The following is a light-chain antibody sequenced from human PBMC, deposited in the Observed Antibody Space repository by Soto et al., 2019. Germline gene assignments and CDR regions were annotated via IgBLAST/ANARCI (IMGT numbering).Light chain of an antibody. CDR3: QSYDSSLSGWV. CDR1: SSNIGAGYD. Sequence: QSVLTQPPSVSGAPGKRVTISCTGSSSNIGAGYDVHWYQQLPGTAPKLLIYGNSNRPSGVPDRFSGSKSGTSASLAINGLQAEDEADYYCQSYDSSLSGWVFGGGTKLTVL. J-gene: IGLJ3*02. V-gene: IGLV1-40*01. CDR2: GNS.